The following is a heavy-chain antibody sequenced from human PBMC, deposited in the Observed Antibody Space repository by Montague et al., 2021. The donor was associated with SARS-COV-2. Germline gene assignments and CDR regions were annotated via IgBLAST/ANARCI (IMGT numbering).Heavy chain of an antibody. D-gene: IGHD2-15*01. CDR3: SSLRDGVVPSPILAVGPYYYYYYVDV. J-gene: IGHJ6*03. Sequence: SETLSLTCAVHGTSFSGYYWNWIRQHPGKELQWFGELNHGGSTKYSPCLKSRLTISADTSKNQFSLKLTSVAAADTAVYYYSSLRDGVVPSPILAVGPYYYYYYVDVRGRGTTVTVSS. CDR1: GTSFSGYY. V-gene: IGHV4-34*01. CDR2: LNHGGST.